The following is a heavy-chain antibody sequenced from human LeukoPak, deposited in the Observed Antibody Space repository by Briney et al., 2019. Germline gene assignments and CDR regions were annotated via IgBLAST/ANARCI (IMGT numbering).Heavy chain of an antibody. J-gene: IGHJ2*01. D-gene: IGHD5-12*01. CDR3: ARIPILGVATIGGWYFDL. V-gene: IGHV3-21*01. CDR1: GFTFSSYG. Sequence: GGSLRLSCAASGFTFSSYGMSWVRQAPGKGLEWVSSISSSSSYIYYADSVKGRFTISRDNAKNSLYLQMNSLRAEDTAVYYCARIPILGVATIGGWYFDLWGRGTLVTVSS. CDR2: ISSSSSYI.